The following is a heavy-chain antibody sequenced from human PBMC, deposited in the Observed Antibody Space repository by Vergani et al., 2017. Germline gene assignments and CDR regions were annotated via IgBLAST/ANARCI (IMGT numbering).Heavy chain of an antibody. Sequence: QVQLQESGPGLVKPSETLSLTRTVSGDSIISRSYYWGWIRQPPGKGLEWIGSIYNSGNGDSSSSLKSRVTISADTSKNQFSLRLTSVTAADTAVYYCASGKYYSDSTSHFRGRYFDVWGRGTLVTVPS. V-gene: IGHV4-39*01. CDR3: ASGKYYSDSTSHFRGRYFDV. CDR2: IYNSGNG. J-gene: IGHJ2*01. D-gene: IGHD3-16*01. CDR1: GDSIISRSYY.